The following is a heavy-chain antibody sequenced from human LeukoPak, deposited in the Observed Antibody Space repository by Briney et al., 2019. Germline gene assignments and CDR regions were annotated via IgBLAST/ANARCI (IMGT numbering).Heavy chain of an antibody. CDR3: AADLVRGVISAFDI. Sequence: SVKVSCKASGFTFTSSAVQWVRQARGQRLEWIGWIVVGSGNTNYAQKFQERVTITRDMSTSTAYMELSSLGSGDTAVYYCAADLVRGVISAFDIWGQGTMVTVSS. J-gene: IGHJ3*02. D-gene: IGHD3-10*01. CDR2: IVVGSGNT. CDR1: GFTFTSSA. V-gene: IGHV1-58*01.